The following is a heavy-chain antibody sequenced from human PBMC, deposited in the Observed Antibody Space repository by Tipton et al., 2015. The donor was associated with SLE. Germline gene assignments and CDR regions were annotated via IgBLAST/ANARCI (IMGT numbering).Heavy chain of an antibody. CDR2: IYYSGST. CDR3: ARHAFGVVIIPVGAFDI. J-gene: IGHJ3*02. D-gene: IGHD3-3*01. Sequence: LRLSCTVSGGSISSYYWSWIRQPPGKGLEWIGYIYYSGSTNYNPSLKSRVTISVDTSKNQFSLKLSSVTAADTAVYYCARHAFGVVIIPVGAFDIWGQGTMVTVPS. V-gene: IGHV4-59*08. CDR1: GGSISSYY.